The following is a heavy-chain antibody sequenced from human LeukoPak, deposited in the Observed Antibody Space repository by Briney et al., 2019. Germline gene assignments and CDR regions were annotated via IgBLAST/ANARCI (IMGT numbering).Heavy chain of an antibody. J-gene: IGHJ6*03. CDR3: PSLLGGSNNYYYYYTAV. Sequence: GGSLRLSCGASGFSFCDYYVRWIRRARGEGGGGVSYISSSCDTIYYADCVEGLFTLSRQNSENTVSLQMNTLSAEDTSVFYCPSLLGGSNNYYYYYTAVWGKGTSVTASS. V-gene: IGHV3-11*01. D-gene: IGHD6-13*01. CDR1: GFSFCDYY. CDR2: ISSSCDTI.